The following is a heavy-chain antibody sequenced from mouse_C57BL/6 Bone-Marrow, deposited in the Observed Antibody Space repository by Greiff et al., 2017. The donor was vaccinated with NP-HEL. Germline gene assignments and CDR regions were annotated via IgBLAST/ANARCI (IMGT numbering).Heavy chain of an antibody. CDR1: GFTFSSYA. J-gene: IGHJ4*01. CDR3: ARDSYYGTDD. Sequence: DVMLVESGGGLVKPGGSLKLSCAASGFTFSSYAMSWVRQTPEKRLEWVATISDGGSYTYYPDNVKGRFTISRDNAKNNLYLQMSHLKSEDTAMYYCARDSYYGTDDWGQGTSVTVSS. V-gene: IGHV5-4*01. CDR2: ISDGGSYT.